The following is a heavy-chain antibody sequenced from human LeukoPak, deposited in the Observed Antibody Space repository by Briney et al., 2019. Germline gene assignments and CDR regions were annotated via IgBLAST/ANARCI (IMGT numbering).Heavy chain of an antibody. CDR3: AKENY. CDR1: GFTFSSYG. J-gene: IGHJ4*02. CDR2: IRYDGSNK. Sequence: GGSLRLSCAASGFTFSSYGMHWVRQAPGKGLEWAAFIRYDGSNKYYADSVKGRFTISRDNSKNTLYLQINSLRAEDTAVYYCAKENYWGRGTLVTVSS. V-gene: IGHV3-30*02.